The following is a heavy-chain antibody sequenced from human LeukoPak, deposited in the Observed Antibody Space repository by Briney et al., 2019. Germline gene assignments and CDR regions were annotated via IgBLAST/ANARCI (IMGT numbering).Heavy chain of an antibody. Sequence: GGSLRLSCVVSGFTVSSNYMSWVRQAPGKGLEWVSSISSSSSYIYYADSVKGRFTISRDNAKNSLYLQMNSLRAEDTAVYYRARDRGQYQLLLDWGQGTLVTVSS. J-gene: IGHJ4*02. CDR3: ARDRGQYQLLLD. V-gene: IGHV3-21*01. D-gene: IGHD2-2*01. CDR2: ISSSSSYI. CDR1: GFTVSSNY.